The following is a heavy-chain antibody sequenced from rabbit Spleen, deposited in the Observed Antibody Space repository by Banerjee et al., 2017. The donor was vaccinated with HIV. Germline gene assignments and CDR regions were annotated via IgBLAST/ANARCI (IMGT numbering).Heavy chain of an antibody. V-gene: IGHV1S45*01. CDR1: GFSFSNKAV. CDR3: ARDLLGVIGWNFYL. CDR2: INAVTGRP. Sequence: EQLLESGGGLVKPEGSLKLSCTASGFSFSNKAVMCWVRQAPGKGLEWIACINAVTGRPVYANWAKGRFTISRTSSTTVTLRMTSLTAADRATYFCARDLLGVIGWNFYLWGPGTLVTVS. D-gene: IGHD1-1*01. J-gene: IGHJ4*01.